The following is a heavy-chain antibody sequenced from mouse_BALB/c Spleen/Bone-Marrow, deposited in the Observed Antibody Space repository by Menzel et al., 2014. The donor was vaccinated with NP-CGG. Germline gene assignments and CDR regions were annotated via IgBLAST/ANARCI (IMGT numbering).Heavy chain of an antibody. CDR2: INPSNGGT. CDR1: GYTFTSYW. V-gene: IGHV1S16*01. J-gene: IGHJ2*01. CDR3: TIGGLDY. Sequence: QVQLQQSGAELVKPGASVKLSCKAFGYTFTSYWMHWVKLGPGQGFEWIGEINPSNGGTNYNEKFKRKATLTVDKSSSTAYMQLSSLTSEDSAVYYCTIGGLDYWGQGTTLTVSS.